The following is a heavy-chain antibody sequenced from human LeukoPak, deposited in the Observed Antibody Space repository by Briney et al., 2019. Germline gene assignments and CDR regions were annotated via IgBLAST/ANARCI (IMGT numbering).Heavy chain of an antibody. CDR2: IYSGGST. CDR1: GFTFSDYY. J-gene: IGHJ4*02. Sequence: GGSLRLSCAASGFTFSDYYMSWIRQAPGKGLEWVSVIYSGGSTYYADSVKGRFTISRDNSKNTLYLQMNSLRAEDTAVYYCARVERGYFDYWGQGTLVTVSS. V-gene: IGHV3-53*01. CDR3: ARVERGYFDY. D-gene: IGHD1-1*01.